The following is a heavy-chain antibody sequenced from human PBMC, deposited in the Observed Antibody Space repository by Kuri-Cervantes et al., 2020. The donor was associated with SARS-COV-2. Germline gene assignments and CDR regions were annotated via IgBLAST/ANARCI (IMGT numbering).Heavy chain of an antibody. D-gene: IGHD3-22*01. Sequence: GESLKISCAASGFTVSSNYMSWVRQAPGKGLEWVSVIYSGGSTYYADSVKGRFTISRDNSKNMLYLQMNSLRAEDTAVYYCARVGSSYVSSGYDAFDIWGQGTMVTVSS. CDR2: IYSGGST. J-gene: IGHJ3*02. CDR1: GFTVSSNY. V-gene: IGHV3-53*01. CDR3: ARVGSSYVSSGYDAFDI.